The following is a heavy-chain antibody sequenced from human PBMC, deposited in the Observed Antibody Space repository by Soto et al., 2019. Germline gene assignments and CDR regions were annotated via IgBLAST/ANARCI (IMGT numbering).Heavy chain of an antibody. J-gene: IGHJ4*02. D-gene: IGHD4-4*01. CDR1: GFTFSSYG. Sequence: GGSLRLSCAASGFTFSSYGMHWVRRAPGKGLEWVAVISSDGSIKYYGDSVKGRFTVSRDNSRNTLSLQMSSLRVEDTAVYYCAKETMTIVAFDYWGQGTPVTVSS. CDR2: ISSDGSIK. V-gene: IGHV3-30*18. CDR3: AKETMTIVAFDY.